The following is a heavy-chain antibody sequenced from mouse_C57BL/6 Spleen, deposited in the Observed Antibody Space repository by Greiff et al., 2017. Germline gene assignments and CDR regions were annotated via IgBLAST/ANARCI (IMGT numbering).Heavy chain of an antibody. CDR3: EIDLVDYDHAMDY. J-gene: IGHJ4*01. CDR2: ISDGGSYT. Sequence: EVNLVESGGGLVKPGGSLKLSCAASGFTFSSYAMSWVRQTPEKRLEWVATISDGGSYTYYPDNVKGRFTISRDNDKNNLYLQMSHLKTEDTAMDYCEIDLVDYDHAMDYWGQGTSVTVSS. CDR1: GFTFSSYA. V-gene: IGHV5-4*03. D-gene: IGHD2-4*01.